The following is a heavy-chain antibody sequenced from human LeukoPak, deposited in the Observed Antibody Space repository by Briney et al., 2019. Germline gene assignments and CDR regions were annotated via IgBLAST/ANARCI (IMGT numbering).Heavy chain of an antibody. J-gene: IGHJ4*02. CDR2: INTDGRST. CDR1: GFTFSSYW. V-gene: IGHV3-74*01. D-gene: IGHD1-26*01. Sequence: GGCLRLSCAASGFTFSSYWMQWVRQAPGKGPVWVSRINTDGRSTSYADSVKGRFTISRDNAKNTLYLQMNSLRAEDTAVYYCARARGSYDLFDYWGQGTLVTVSS. CDR3: ARARGSYDLFDY.